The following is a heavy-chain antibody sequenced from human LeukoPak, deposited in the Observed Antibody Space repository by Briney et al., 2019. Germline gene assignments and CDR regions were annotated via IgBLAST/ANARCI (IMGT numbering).Heavy chain of an antibody. J-gene: IGHJ4*02. CDR3: AGGIYSSSWYEVQNFDY. Sequence: PSETLSLTCTVSGGSISSSYYYWGWIRQPPGKGLEWIGSISYSGSTYYNPSLKSRVTISVDMSNNQFSLKLSSVTAADTAVYYCAGGIYSSSWYEVQNFDYWGQGTLVTVSS. V-gene: IGHV4-39*07. CDR2: ISYSGST. CDR1: GGSISSSYYY. D-gene: IGHD6-13*01.